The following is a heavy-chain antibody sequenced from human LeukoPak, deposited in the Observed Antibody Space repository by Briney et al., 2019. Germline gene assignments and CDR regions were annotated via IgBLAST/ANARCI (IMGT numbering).Heavy chain of an antibody. CDR1: GFTFDDYA. CDR2: ISWNSGSI. D-gene: IGHD3-22*01. J-gene: IGHJ4*02. CDR3: AKDHTHRWGVVVITSFDY. Sequence: PGGSLRLSCAASGFTFDDYAMHWVRQAPGKGLEWVSGISWNSGSIGYADSVKGRFTISRDNSKNTLYLQMNSLRAEDTAVYYCAKDHTHRWGVVVITSFDYWGQGTLVTVSS. V-gene: IGHV3-9*01.